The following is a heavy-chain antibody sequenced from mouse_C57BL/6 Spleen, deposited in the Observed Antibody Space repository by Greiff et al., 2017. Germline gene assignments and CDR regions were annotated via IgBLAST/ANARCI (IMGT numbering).Heavy chain of an antibody. CDR1: GYTFTSYW. J-gene: IGHJ4*01. Sequence: QVQLQQPGAELVRPGSSVKLSCKASGYTFTSYWMHWVKQRPIQGLEWIGNIDPSDSETHYNQKFKDKATLTVDKSSSTAYMQLSSLTSEDSAVYYCARRGLLLYAMDYWGQGTSVTVSS. D-gene: IGHD2-3*01. CDR2: IDPSDSET. CDR3: ARRGLLLYAMDY. V-gene: IGHV1-52*01.